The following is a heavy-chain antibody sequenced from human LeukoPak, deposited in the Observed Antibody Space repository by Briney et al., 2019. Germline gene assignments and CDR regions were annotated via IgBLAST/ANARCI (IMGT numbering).Heavy chain of an antibody. CDR2: IYSGGST. D-gene: IGHD3-22*01. V-gene: IGHV3-53*01. CDR1: GFTLSSNY. Sequence: GGSLRLSCAASGFTLSSNYMSWVRQAPGKGLEWVSVIYSGGSTYYADSVKGRFTISRDNSKNTLYLQMNSLRAEDTAVYYCARGSEVVISAFDIWGQGTMVTVSS. J-gene: IGHJ3*02. CDR3: ARGSEVVISAFDI.